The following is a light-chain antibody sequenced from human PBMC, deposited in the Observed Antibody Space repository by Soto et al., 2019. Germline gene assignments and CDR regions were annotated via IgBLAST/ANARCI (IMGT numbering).Light chain of an antibody. CDR3: QIFHVYPSL. V-gene: IGKV1-16*01. CDR1: PDISYG. Sequence: DILMPQSPSSLSASVGDRVTITCRACPDISYGLAWFQQKPGKGPKSLIYGASTLENGVPSRFSGSVCGTDFTLSISSRQPEDCATEYFQIFHVYPSLVGGGTKV. CDR2: GAS. J-gene: IGKJ4*01.